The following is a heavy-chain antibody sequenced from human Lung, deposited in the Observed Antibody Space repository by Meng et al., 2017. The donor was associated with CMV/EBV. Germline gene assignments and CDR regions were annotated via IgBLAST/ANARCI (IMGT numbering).Heavy chain of an antibody. J-gene: IGHJ5*02. CDR3: AREDTAAAGTWFDP. Sequence: GGSLRLXXAASGFMFSNYYMHWVRQAPGKGLEWVTIISYDGSRYHGAASVGGRFTVSRDNFNNTLFLQMDNLGDEDTAVYYCAREDTAAAGTWFDPWGQGTXVTVSS. V-gene: IGHV3-30*04. D-gene: IGHD6-13*01. CDR1: GFMFSNYY. CDR2: ISYDGSRY.